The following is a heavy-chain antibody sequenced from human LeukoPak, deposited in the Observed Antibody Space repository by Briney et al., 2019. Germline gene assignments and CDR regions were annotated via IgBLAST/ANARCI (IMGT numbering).Heavy chain of an antibody. D-gene: IGHD3-22*01. CDR2: IYSGGAT. J-gene: IGHJ4*02. CDR3: ARDRGYYDRSGYFYDSN. CDR1: GFSLCANF. Sequence: PGGSLRLSCAASGFSLCANFMSWVRQAPGKGLEWLSVIYSGGATYYADSVKGRFTISRDILKNTLFLQMNSLRAEDTAVYYCARDRGYYDRSGYFYDSNWGQGTLVTVSS. V-gene: IGHV3-66*01.